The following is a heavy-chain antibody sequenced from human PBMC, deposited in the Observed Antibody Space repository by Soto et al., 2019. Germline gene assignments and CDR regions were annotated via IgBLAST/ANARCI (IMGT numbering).Heavy chain of an antibody. CDR3: ARVGPAHYYDSSGYYSPLDY. CDR2: IIPMFGTA. D-gene: IGHD3-22*01. V-gene: IGHV1-69*01. CDR1: GDTFSSYA. Sequence: QVQLVQSGAEVKKPGSSVKVSCKASGDTFSSYAINWVRQAPGQGLEWMGGIIPMFGTANYAQKFKGRVTITEGESKSTVYMELSSLRSEDTAVYYCARVGPAHYYDSSGYYSPLDYWGQGTLVTVSS. J-gene: IGHJ4*02.